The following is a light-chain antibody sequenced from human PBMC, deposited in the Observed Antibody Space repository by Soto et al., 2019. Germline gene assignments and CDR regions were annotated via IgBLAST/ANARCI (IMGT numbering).Light chain of an antibody. Sequence: QSVLTQPPSVSGAPGQRVTISGTGSSSNIGAGYAVHWYQQVPGTVPKLLIYTNTYRPSGVPDRFSGSKSGTSASLAITGLQAEDEADYYCQAYDRSLGGLVFGGGTKVTVL. CDR1: SSNIGAGYA. CDR3: QAYDRSLGGLV. J-gene: IGLJ2*01. V-gene: IGLV1-40*01. CDR2: TNT.